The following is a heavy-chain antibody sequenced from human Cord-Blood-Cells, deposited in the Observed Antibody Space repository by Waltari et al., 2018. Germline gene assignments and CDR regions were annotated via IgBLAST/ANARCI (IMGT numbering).Heavy chain of an antibody. CDR1: GGSISSYY. Sequence: QVQLQESGPGLVKPSETLSLTCTVSGGSISSYYWSWIRQPAGKGLEWIGRIYTSGSTNYNPPRKSRVTMSVDTSKNQFSLKLSSVTAADTAVYYCARSGYSSGWFDAFDIWGQGTMVTVSS. V-gene: IGHV4-4*07. D-gene: IGHD6-19*01. CDR2: IYTSGST. J-gene: IGHJ3*02. CDR3: ARSGYSSGWFDAFDI.